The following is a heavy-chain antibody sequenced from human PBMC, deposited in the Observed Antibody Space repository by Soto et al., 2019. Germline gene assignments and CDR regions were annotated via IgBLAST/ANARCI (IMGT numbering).Heavy chain of an antibody. V-gene: IGHV4-30-4*01. CDR1: GGSISSGDYH. D-gene: IGHD5-12*01. Sequence: ALSLNCTVSGGSISSGDYHWSWIRQPPGKGLEWIGYIYNSGSAYYNPSLKSRVTISVDTSKNQFSLKLRSVTAADTAVYHCAREGGYDSPNACWGQGTLVTVSP. CDR3: AREGGYDSPNAC. J-gene: IGHJ4*02. CDR2: IYNSGSA.